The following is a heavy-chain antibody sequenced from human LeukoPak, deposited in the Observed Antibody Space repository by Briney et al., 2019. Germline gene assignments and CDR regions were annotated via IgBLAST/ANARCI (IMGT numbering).Heavy chain of an antibody. CDR3: ASIHRDRAN. J-gene: IGHJ4*02. CDR2: IYYSGCT. D-gene: IGHD5-18*01. Sequence: SETLSLTCTVSGGSISSYYWSWIRQPPGKGLEWIGYIYYSGCTNYNPSLKSRVTISVDTSKNQFSLKLSSVTAADTAVYYCASIHRDRANWGQGTLATVPS. V-gene: IGHV4-59*01. CDR1: GGSISSYY.